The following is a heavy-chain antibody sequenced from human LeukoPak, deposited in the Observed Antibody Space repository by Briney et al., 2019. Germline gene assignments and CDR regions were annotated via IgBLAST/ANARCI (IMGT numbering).Heavy chain of an antibody. CDR3: ARHTLVTSISTYNWFDP. D-gene: IGHD2-21*02. CDR2: IFYDGTT. V-gene: IGHV4-39*01. CDR1: GGSLRSSYNY. Sequence: SETLSLTCSVSGGSLRSSYNYWAWIRQPPGRGLEWIGSIFYDGTTFYSPSLKTRVNMSVDTSMNQVSLRLNSVTAADTAIYYCARHTLVTSISTYNWFDPWGQGTLVTVSA. J-gene: IGHJ5*02.